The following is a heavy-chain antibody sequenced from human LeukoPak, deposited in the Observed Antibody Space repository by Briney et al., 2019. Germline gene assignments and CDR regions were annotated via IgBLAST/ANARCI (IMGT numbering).Heavy chain of an antibody. CDR1: GGSFSGYY. CDR2: INHSGST. J-gene: IGHJ4*02. D-gene: IGHD6-19*01. CDR3: ARPGQYSSGYPFDY. Sequence: NSSETLSLTCAVYGGSFSGYYWSRIRQPPGKGLEWIGEINHSGSTNYNPSLKSRVTISVDTSKNQFSLRLSSVTAADTAVYYCARPGQYSSGYPFDYWGQGTLVTVSS. V-gene: IGHV4-34*01.